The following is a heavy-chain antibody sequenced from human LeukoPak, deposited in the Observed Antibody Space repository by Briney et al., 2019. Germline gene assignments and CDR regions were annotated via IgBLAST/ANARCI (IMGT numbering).Heavy chain of an antibody. Sequence: GASVKVSCKASGYTFTSYDIDWVRQATGQGLEWMGWMNPNSGNTGYAQKFQGRVTMTRNTSISTAYMELSSLRSEDTAVYYCATVRDTAMARRAFDYWGQGTLVTVSS. D-gene: IGHD5-18*01. V-gene: IGHV1-8*01. J-gene: IGHJ4*02. CDR1: GYTFTSYD. CDR2: MNPNSGNT. CDR3: ATVRDTAMARRAFDY.